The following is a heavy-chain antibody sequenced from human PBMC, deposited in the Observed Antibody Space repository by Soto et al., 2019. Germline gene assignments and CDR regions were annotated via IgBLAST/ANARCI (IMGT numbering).Heavy chain of an antibody. CDR3: ALVVPSLGGFDP. D-gene: IGHD2-2*01. CDR1: GGTFSSYA. CDR2: IIPIFGTA. V-gene: IGHV1-69*12. J-gene: IGHJ5*02. Sequence: QVQLVQSGAEVKKPGSSVKVSCKASGGTFSSYAISWVRQAPGQGLEWMGGIIPIFGTANYAQKFQGRVTITADESTSTAYMELSSLRSEDTAGYCCALVVPSLGGFDPWGQGTLVTVSS.